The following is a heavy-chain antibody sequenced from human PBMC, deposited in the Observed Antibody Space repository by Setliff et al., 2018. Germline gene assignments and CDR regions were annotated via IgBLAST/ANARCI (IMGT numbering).Heavy chain of an antibody. CDR3: SRGQDNSKVGHD. CDR2: IHPTEGA. D-gene: IGHD1-20*01. J-gene: IGHJ4*02. CDR1: GGSFSTYY. Sequence: NPSETLSLTCAVYGGSFSTYYWIWIRQSPGKGLEWIGEIHPTEGAKYNPSLQSRVTMSVDTSSKQHSLKLTSVTAADTAMYYCSRGQDNSKVGHDWGQGTLVTVSS. V-gene: IGHV4-34*01.